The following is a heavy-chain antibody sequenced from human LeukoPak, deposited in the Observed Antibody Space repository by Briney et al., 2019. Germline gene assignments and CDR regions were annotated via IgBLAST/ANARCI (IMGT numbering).Heavy chain of an antibody. CDR1: GYTFTGYY. V-gene: IGHV1-2*02. J-gene: IGHJ5*02. D-gene: IGHD6-13*01. CDR3: ARVRLYSSSFNWFDP. CDR2: INPDSGGT. Sequence: EASVKVSCKASGYTFTGYYMHWVRQAPGQGLEWMGWINPDSGGTSYAQKFQGRVTMTRDTSISTAYMELSRLRSDDTAVYYCARVRLYSSSFNWFDPWGQGTLVTVSS.